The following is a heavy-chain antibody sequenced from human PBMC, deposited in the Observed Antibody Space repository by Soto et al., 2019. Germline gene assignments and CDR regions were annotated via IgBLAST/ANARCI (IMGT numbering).Heavy chain of an antibody. D-gene: IGHD3-3*01. J-gene: IGHJ4*02. Sequence: QVQLVQSGAEVKKPGASVRVSCKTSGYSFTTYDINWVRQATGQGLEWMGWMSPNTGNTGYAQTFQGRVTMTRDSNASIGTAHMELRSLRSEDTAVYYCARSPRCSDGVWSRYYFDSSGQGTLVTVSS. CDR3: ARSPRCSDGVWSRYYFDS. CDR1: GYSFTTYD. V-gene: IGHV1-8*01. CDR2: MSPNTGNT.